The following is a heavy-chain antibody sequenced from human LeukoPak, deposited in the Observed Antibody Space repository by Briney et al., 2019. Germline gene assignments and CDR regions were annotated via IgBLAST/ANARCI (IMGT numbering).Heavy chain of an antibody. J-gene: IGHJ5*02. CDR2: IGGSGGST. CDR3: AKLPLWFGVQWFDP. V-gene: IGHV3-23*01. CDR1: GFTFSSYA. Sequence: GGSLRLSCAASGFTFSSYAMSWVRQAPGKGLEWFSAIGGSGGSTYYADSVKGRFTISRDNSKNTLYLQMNSLRAEDTAVYYCAKLPLWFGVQWFDPWGQGTLVTVSS. D-gene: IGHD3-10*01.